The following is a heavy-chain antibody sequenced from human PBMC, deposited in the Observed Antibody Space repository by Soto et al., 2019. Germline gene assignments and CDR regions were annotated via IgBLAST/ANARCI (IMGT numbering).Heavy chain of an antibody. V-gene: IGHV4-59*08. CDR3: ARTSPAGLGNYYYGMDV. Sequence: PSETLSLTCTVSGGSISSYYWSWIRQPPGKGLEWIGYIYNSGSTNYNPSLKSRVTISVDTSKNQFSLKLSSVTAADTAVYYCARTSPAGLGNYYYGMDVWGQGTTVTVSS. CDR2: IYNSGST. J-gene: IGHJ6*02. CDR1: GGSISSYY. D-gene: IGHD6-13*01.